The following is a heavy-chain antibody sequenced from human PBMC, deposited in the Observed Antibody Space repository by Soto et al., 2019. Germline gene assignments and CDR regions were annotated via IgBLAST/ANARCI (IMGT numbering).Heavy chain of an antibody. J-gene: IGHJ4*02. CDR1: GGSFSGYY. CDR3: ARGDNYYGLVY. V-gene: IGHV4-34*01. CDR2: SNHSGRT. Sequence: QVQLQQWGAGLLKPSETLSLTCAVYGGSFSGYYWCWIRQPPGKGLEWIGESNHSGRTKYNPSPESRVAILVDTSKNQFSLKLTSVTVADTAVYYCARGDNYYGLVYWGRGDLVTVSS. D-gene: IGHD3-10*01.